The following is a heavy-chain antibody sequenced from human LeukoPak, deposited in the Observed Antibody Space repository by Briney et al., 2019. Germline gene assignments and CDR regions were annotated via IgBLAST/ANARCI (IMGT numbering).Heavy chain of an antibody. CDR2: MNPNSGNT. Sequence: ASVKVSCKASGYTFTSYDINWARQATGQGLEWMGWMNPNSGNTGYAQKFQGRVTMTRNTSISTAYMELSSLRSEDTAVYYCAREAPYGSGWSSYYYYGMDVWGQGTTVTVSS. D-gene: IGHD6-19*01. V-gene: IGHV1-8*01. J-gene: IGHJ6*02. CDR1: GYTFTSYD. CDR3: AREAPYGSGWSSYYYYGMDV.